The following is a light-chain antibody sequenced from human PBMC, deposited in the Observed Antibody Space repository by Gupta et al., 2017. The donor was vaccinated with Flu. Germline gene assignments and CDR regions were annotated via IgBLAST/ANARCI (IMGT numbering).Light chain of an antibody. CDR2: GAS. V-gene: IGKV3-20*01. Sequence: ERATPSCRASQSVSSSYLAWYQQKPGQAPRLLIYGASSRATGIPDRFSGSGSGTDFTLTISRLEPEDFAVYYCQQYGSSLYTFGQGTKLEIK. CDR3: QQYGSSLYT. J-gene: IGKJ2*01. CDR1: QSVSSSY.